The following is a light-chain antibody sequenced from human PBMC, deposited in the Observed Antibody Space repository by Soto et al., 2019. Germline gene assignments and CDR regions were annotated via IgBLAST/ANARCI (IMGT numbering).Light chain of an antibody. Sequence: EIVMTQSPATLSVSPGERATLSCRARESISSNLAWYQQKPGQAPRLLIYGASTRATGIPARFSGSGSGTEFTLTISSLQSEDFAVYYRQQYNNWPTFGGGTKVDIK. V-gene: IGKV3-15*01. CDR2: GAS. CDR1: ESISSN. CDR3: QQYNNWPT. J-gene: IGKJ4*01.